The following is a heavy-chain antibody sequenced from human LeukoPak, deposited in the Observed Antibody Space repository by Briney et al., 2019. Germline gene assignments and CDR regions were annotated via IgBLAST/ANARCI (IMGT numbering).Heavy chain of an antibody. D-gene: IGHD6-6*01. CDR3: ARGGLSIAARPNWFDP. V-gene: IGHV4-59*12. CDR1: GGSISSYY. J-gene: IGHJ5*02. CDR2: IYYSGST. Sequence: SETLSLTCNVSGGSISSYYWSWIRQPPGKGLEWIGYIYYSGSTNYNPSLKSRVTISVDTSKNQFSLKLSSVTAADTAVYYCARGGLSIAARPNWFDPWGQGTLVTVSS.